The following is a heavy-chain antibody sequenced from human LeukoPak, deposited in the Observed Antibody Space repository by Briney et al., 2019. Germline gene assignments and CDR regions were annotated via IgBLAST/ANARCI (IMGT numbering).Heavy chain of an antibody. CDR1: GFTFDDYA. Sequence: GRSLRLSCAASGFTFDDYAMHWVREAPGKGLEWGSGISYNSDTIAYADSVKGRFTISRDNAKNSLYLQMTSLRAEDTALYYCAKDYCGGDCYSGWYFDLWGRGTLVTVSS. V-gene: IGHV3-9*01. CDR3: AKDYCGGDCYSGWYFDL. J-gene: IGHJ2*01. CDR2: ISYNSDTI. D-gene: IGHD2-21*02.